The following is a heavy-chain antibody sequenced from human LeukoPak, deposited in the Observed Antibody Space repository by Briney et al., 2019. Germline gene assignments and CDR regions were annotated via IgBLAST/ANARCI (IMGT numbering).Heavy chain of an antibody. D-gene: IGHD1-26*01. V-gene: IGHV3-30*02. CDR1: GFTFSSYG. CDR3: ARGKSGATTQWFDP. J-gene: IGHJ5*02. Sequence: GGSLRRSCAASGFTFSSYGMHSVREAPGEGLEWVSFIRYDGSNKYYADSVKGRFTISRDNSKNTLYLQMNSLRSEDTAVYYCARGKSGATTQWFDPWGQGTLVTVSS. CDR2: IRYDGSNK.